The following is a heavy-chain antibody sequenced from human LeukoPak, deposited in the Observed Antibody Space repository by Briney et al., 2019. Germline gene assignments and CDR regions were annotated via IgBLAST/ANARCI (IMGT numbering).Heavy chain of an antibody. J-gene: IGHJ6*03. CDR1: GYTLTELS. V-gene: IGHV1-24*01. Sequence: GASVRVSCKVSGYTLTELSMHWVRQAPGKGLEWIGGFDPEDGETIYAQKFQGRVTITADKSTSTAYMELSSLRSEDTAVYYCARRESRIAARQEHSHMDVWGKGTTVTVSS. CDR2: FDPEDGET. D-gene: IGHD6-6*01. CDR3: ARRESRIAARQEHSHMDV.